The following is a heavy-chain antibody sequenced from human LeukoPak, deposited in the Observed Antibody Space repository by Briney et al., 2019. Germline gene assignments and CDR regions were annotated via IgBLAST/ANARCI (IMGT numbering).Heavy chain of an antibody. CDR1: GGSFSGYY. CDR3: AREDKWRDAFDI. Sequence: SETLSLTCAVYGGSFSGYYWSWIRQPPGKGLEWIGEINHSGSTNYNPSLKSRATISVDTSKNQFSLKLSSVTAADTAVYYCAREDKWRDAFDIWGQGTMVTVSS. J-gene: IGHJ3*02. D-gene: IGHD1-26*01. CDR2: INHSGST. V-gene: IGHV4-34*01.